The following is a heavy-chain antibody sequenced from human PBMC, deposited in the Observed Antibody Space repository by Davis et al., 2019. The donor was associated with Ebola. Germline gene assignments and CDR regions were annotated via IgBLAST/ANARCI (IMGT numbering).Heavy chain of an antibody. J-gene: IGHJ5*02. D-gene: IGHD6-19*01. V-gene: IGHV4-39*01. CDR3: ASDTVGWVYSSGWSGWFDP. CDR2: IYYSGNT. CDR1: GGSISSSNYY. Sequence: MPSETLSLTCTVSGGSISSSNYYWGWIRQPPGKGLEWIGSIYYSGNTYYNPSLKSRVTISVDTSKNQFSLNLNSVTAADTAVYYCASDTVGWVYSSGWSGWFDPWGQGTLVTVSS.